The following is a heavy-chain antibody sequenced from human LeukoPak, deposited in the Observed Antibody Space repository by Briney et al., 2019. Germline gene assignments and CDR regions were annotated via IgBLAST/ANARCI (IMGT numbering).Heavy chain of an antibody. Sequence: ASVKVSCKASGYTFTSYDINWVRQAPGQGLEWMGWMNPNSGNTGYAQKFQGRVTMTRNTSISTAYMELSSLRSEDTAVYYCARGGIAAAAHDPWGQGTLVTVSS. CDR1: GYTFTSYD. CDR2: MNPNSGNT. J-gene: IGHJ5*02. CDR3: ARGGIAAAAHDP. V-gene: IGHV1-8*01. D-gene: IGHD6-13*01.